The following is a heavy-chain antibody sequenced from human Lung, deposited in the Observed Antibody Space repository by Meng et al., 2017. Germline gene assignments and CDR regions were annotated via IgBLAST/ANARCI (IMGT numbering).Heavy chain of an antibody. V-gene: IGHV4-34*01. CDR2: INHSGST. Sequence: QGQLQQWGAVLLKPSETLALTCVVSGGSFSDYYWSWIRQPPGKGLEWIGEINHSGSTNYNPSLESRATISVDTSQNNLSLKLSSVTAADSAVYYCARGPTTMAHDFDYWGQGTLVTVFS. CDR1: GGSFSDYY. CDR3: ARGPTTMAHDFDY. J-gene: IGHJ4*02. D-gene: IGHD4-11*01.